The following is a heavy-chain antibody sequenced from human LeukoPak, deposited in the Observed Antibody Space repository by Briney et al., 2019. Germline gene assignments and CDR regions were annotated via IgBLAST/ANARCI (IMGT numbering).Heavy chain of an antibody. J-gene: IGHJ3*01. D-gene: IGHD2-21*01. CDR3: ASAIAIPAWAFDL. CDR1: GGSIRSYY. CDR2: IYYSGST. Sequence: SETLSLTCSVSGGSIRSYYWSWIRQPPGKGLEWIGNIYYSGSTNYNPSLKSQVAISFDTYRNHFSLKLNSVTAADTAVYYCASAIAIPAWAFDLWGQGTVVTVSS. V-gene: IGHV4-59*01.